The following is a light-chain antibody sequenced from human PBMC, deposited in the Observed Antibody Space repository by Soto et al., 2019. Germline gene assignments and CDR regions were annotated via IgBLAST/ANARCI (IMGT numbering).Light chain of an antibody. CDR3: CSYAGSYTGV. Sequence: QSALTQPRSVSGSPGQSVTISCTGTSSDVGGYNYVSWYQQHPGKAPKLMIYDVSKRPSRVPDRFSGSKSGNTASLTISGLQAEDEADYYCCSYAGSYTGVFGGGTKVTVL. J-gene: IGLJ3*02. V-gene: IGLV2-11*01. CDR2: DVS. CDR1: SSDVGGYNY.